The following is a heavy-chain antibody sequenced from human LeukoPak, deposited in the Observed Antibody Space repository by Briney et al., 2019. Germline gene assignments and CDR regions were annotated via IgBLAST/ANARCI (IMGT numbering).Heavy chain of an antibody. CDR3: ARGPRITMMVVFRYFQH. V-gene: IGHV4-34*01. CDR2: INHSGST. J-gene: IGHJ1*01. Sequence: SETLSLTCAVYGGSFSGYYWSWIRQPPGKGLEWIGEINHSGSTNYNPSLKSRVTISVDTSKNQFSLKLSSVTAADTAVYYCARGPRITMMVVFRYFQHWGQGTLVTVSS. CDR1: GGSFSGYY. D-gene: IGHD3-22*01.